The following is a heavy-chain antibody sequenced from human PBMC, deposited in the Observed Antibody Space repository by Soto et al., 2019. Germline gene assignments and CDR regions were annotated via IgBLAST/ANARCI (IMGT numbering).Heavy chain of an antibody. J-gene: IGHJ4*02. Sequence: PGGSLRLSCAASGFTFSSYAMSWVRQAPGKGLEWVSAISGSGGSTYYADSVKGRFTISRDNSKNTLYLQMNSLRAEDTAVYYCAKDHRDSYDFWSGYLDYWGQGTLVTVSS. CDR2: ISGSGGST. CDR3: AKDHRDSYDFWSGYLDY. D-gene: IGHD3-3*01. V-gene: IGHV3-23*01. CDR1: GFTFSSYA.